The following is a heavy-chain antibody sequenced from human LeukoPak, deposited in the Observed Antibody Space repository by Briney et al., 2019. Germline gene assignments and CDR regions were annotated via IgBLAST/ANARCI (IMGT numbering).Heavy chain of an antibody. V-gene: IGHV4-59*01. CDR1: GGSFGNYY. Sequence: PSETLSLTCTVSGGSFGNYYWSWVRQPPGQGLVWIGYIYDSGTTNYNPSLKSRVTISVDTATNQFSLKLRSVTAADTAVYYCARDFSAAFDIWGQGTMVTVSS. J-gene: IGHJ3*02. CDR2: IYDSGTT. CDR3: ARDFSAAFDI. D-gene: IGHD2/OR15-2a*01.